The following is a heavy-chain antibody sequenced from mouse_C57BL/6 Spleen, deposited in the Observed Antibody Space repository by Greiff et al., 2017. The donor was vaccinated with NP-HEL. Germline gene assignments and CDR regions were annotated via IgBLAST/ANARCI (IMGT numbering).Heavy chain of an antibody. J-gene: IGHJ3*01. Sequence: EVKLMESGPGLVKPSQSLSLTCSVTGYSITSGYYWNWIRRFPGNKLEWMGYISYDGSNNYNPSLKNRISITRDTSKNQFFLKLNSVTTEDTATYYCASTVTTAWFAYWGQGTLVTVSA. CDR2: ISYDGSN. V-gene: IGHV3-6*01. CDR3: ASTVTTAWFAY. D-gene: IGHD2-5*01. CDR1: GYSITSGYY.